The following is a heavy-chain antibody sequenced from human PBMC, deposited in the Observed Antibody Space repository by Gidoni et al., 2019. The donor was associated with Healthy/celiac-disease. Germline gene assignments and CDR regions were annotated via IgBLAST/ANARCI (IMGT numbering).Heavy chain of an antibody. V-gene: IGHV3-23*01. Sequence: EVQLLESGGGLVQPGGSLRLSCAASGLTFSSYAMSWVRQAPGKGLELVSAISGSGGSTYYADSVKGRCTISRDNSKNTLYLQMNSLRAEDTAVYYCRIAAAGTSSFDYWGQGTLVTVSS. CDR1: GLTFSSYA. J-gene: IGHJ4*02. D-gene: IGHD6-13*01. CDR3: RIAAAGTSSFDY. CDR2: ISGSGGST.